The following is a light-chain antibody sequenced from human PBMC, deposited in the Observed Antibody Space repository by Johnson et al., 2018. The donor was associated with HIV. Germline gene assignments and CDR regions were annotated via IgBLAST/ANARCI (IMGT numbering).Light chain of an antibody. Sequence: QSVLTQSPSVSAAPGQKVTISCSGSSSNIGNNYVSWYQQLPGTAPKLLIYENNKRPSRIPDRFSGSKSGTSATLGITGLQTGDGADDYCGTWDNSLITGGVFGTGTKVTVL. CDR1: SSNIGNNY. CDR3: GTWDNSLITGGV. CDR2: ENN. V-gene: IGLV1-51*02. J-gene: IGLJ1*01.